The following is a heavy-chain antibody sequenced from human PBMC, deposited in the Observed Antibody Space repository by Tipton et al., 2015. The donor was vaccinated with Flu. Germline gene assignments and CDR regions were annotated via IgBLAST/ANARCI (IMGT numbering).Heavy chain of an antibody. CDR1: GGSVNSGFYY. CDR2: IYYSGTT. Sequence: TLSLTCTVSGGSVNSGFYYWSWIRRPPGKALEWIGYIYYSGTTNYNPSLKSRVTISVHTSKSQFSLMLRSVTAADTAVYYCARLSYYDVDLKNFYFDYWGQGALVTVSS. D-gene: IGHD3-10*02. V-gene: IGHV4-61*01. J-gene: IGHJ4*02. CDR3: ARLSYYDVDLKNFYFDY.